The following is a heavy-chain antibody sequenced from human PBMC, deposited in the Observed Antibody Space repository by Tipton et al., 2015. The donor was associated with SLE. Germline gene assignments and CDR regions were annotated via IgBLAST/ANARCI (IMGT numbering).Heavy chain of an antibody. Sequence: TLSLTCTVSGGSIGSYYWSWIRQPPGKGLEWIGYIYYSGSTYYNPSLKSRLTMSLDTSKNQFSLKLTSVTAADTAVYYCARTPLGESGFDFWGQGTMVTVSS. CDR3: ARTPLGESGFDF. CDR2: IYYSGST. J-gene: IGHJ3*01. D-gene: IGHD3-16*01. V-gene: IGHV4-59*06. CDR1: GGSIGSYY.